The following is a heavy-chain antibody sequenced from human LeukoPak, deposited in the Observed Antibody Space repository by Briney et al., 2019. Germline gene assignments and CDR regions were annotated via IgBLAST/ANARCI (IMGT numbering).Heavy chain of an antibody. V-gene: IGHV3-21*01. Sequence: SGGSLRLSCAASGFTFSSYGMNWVRQAPGKGLEWVSFVSTYIYHADSVKGRFTISRDDAKNSLYLQMNSLTAEDTAEYYCARNKINTVTTGWYFDLWGRGTLVTDSS. D-gene: IGHD4-17*01. CDR1: GFTFSSYG. CDR3: ARNKINTVTTGWYFDL. CDR2: VSTYI. J-gene: IGHJ2*01.